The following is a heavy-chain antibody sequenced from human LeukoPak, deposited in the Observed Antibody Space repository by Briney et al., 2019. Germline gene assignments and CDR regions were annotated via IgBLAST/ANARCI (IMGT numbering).Heavy chain of an antibody. Sequence: PSETLSLTCSVSGGSIRGYYWSWIRQPPGKGLEWIGYIYDSGSSKHNPSLKSRVTISVDTSKNQFSLKPRDVTAADTAVYFCARDSRANWGLERLDYWGQGTLVTVSS. CDR2: IYDSGSS. CDR1: GGSIRGYY. CDR3: ARDSRANWGLERLDY. V-gene: IGHV4-59*01. J-gene: IGHJ4*02. D-gene: IGHD7-27*01.